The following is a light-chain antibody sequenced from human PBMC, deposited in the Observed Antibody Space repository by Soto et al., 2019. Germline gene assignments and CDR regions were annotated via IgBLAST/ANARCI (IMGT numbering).Light chain of an antibody. CDR1: QSVSSY. Sequence: EIELTQSPATLSLAPGERATLSCRASQSVSSYLAWYQQKPGQAPRLLIYDASNRATGIPARFSGSGSGTDFTLTISSLEPEDFAVYYCQQRSNWPPVFGQGTRLEIK. V-gene: IGKV3-11*01. CDR2: DAS. J-gene: IGKJ5*01. CDR3: QQRSNWPPV.